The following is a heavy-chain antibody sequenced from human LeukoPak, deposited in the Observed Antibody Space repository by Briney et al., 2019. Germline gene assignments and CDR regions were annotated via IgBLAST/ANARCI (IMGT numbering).Heavy chain of an antibody. CDR2: IYSGGST. D-gene: IGHD3-3*01. CDR3: ARGGASRDDFWSGYYMGIFDY. CDR1: GFTVSSNY. Sequence: PGGSLRLSCAASGFTVSSNYMSWVRQAPGKGLEWVSVIYSGGSTYYADSVKGRFTISRDNSKNTLYPQMNSLRAEDTAVYYCARGGASRDDFWSGYYMGIFDYWGQGTLVTVSS. V-gene: IGHV3-53*01. J-gene: IGHJ4*02.